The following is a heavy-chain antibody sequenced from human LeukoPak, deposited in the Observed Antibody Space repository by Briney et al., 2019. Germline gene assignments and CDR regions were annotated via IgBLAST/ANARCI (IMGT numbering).Heavy chain of an antibody. V-gene: IGHV3-23*01. CDR3: ARDLHEYYFDY. J-gene: IGHJ4*02. CDR1: GFTFNNYA. CDR2: INTGGGT. Sequence: GGSLRLSCAASGFTFNNYAMTWVRQAPGKGLEWVSTINTGGGTYYAASVEGRFTLSRENSRNTLYLQMNSLRAEDTAVYYCARDLHEYYFDYWGQGTLVTVSS.